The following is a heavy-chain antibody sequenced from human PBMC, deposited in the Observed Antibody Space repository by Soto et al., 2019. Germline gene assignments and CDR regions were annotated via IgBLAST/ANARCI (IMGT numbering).Heavy chain of an antibody. V-gene: IGHV1-18*01. J-gene: IGHJ6*02. D-gene: IGHD3-16*01. Sequence: QLQLVQSGAEVKKPGASVKVSCKASGYTFSRSGISWVRQAPGQGLEWMGWINGYNGNTNYTQKMQGRITMTTDTPTSTAYMELRSLRSDDTAVYYCARMGDVPYYYYGMDVWGQGTTVIVSS. CDR1: GYTFSRSG. CDR3: ARMGDVPYYYYGMDV. CDR2: INGYNGNT.